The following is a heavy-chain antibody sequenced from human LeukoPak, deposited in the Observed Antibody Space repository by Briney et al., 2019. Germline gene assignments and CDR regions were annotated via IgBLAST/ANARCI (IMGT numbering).Heavy chain of an antibody. CDR1: GLTVSSSY. V-gene: IGHV3-53*01. D-gene: IGHD2/OR15-2a*01. CDR2: IYNDGST. CDR3: ARNILFAFDI. Sequence: GGSLRLSCAASGLTVSSSYMSCVRQAPGKGLEWVSIIYNDGSTYYADSMKGRFTISRDNSKNTLYLQVNSLRAEDTAMYYCARNILFAFDIWGQGTMVTVSS. J-gene: IGHJ3*02.